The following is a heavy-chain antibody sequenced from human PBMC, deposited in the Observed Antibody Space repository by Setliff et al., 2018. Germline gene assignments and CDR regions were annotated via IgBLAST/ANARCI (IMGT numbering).Heavy chain of an antibody. V-gene: IGHV1-18*01. CDR3: ARAHGATTTFYYYMDV. D-gene: IGHD1-1*01. Sequence: GASVKVSCKASGYTFTNYGISWVRQAPGQGLEWMGWISAYDDNTNYAQKVQGRVTMTTDTSTSTAYMELSSLTYEDTAVYFCARAHGATTTFYYYMDVWGKGTTVTVSS. CDR1: GYTFTNYG. J-gene: IGHJ6*03. CDR2: ISAYDDNT.